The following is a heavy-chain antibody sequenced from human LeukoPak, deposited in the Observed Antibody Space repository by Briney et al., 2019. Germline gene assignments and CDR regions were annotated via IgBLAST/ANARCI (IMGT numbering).Heavy chain of an antibody. CDR2: IIPILGIA. CDR1: GGTFSSYA. D-gene: IGHD5-24*01. Sequence: SVKVSCKASGGTFSSYAISWVRQAPGQGLEWMGRIIPILGIANYAQKFQGRVTITADKSTSTAYMELSSLRSEDTAVYYCAGEAGIGEMEPFDYWGQGTLVTVSS. J-gene: IGHJ4*02. V-gene: IGHV1-69*04. CDR3: AGEAGIGEMEPFDY.